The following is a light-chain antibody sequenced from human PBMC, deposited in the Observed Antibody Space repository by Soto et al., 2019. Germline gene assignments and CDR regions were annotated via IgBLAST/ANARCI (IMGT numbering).Light chain of an antibody. Sequence: QSVLTQPPSASGSPGQSVTISCTGTSSDVGAYNYVSWYQLHADKAPRLIVYEVSKRPSDVPDRFSASKSGNTASLTVSGLQTEDEADYYCSSYAGSNNYVFGIGTKLTVL. CDR1: SSDVGAYNY. V-gene: IGLV2-8*01. J-gene: IGLJ1*01. CDR3: SSYAGSNNYV. CDR2: EVS.